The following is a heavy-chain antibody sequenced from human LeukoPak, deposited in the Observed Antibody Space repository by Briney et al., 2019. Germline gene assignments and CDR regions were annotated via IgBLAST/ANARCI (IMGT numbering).Heavy chain of an antibody. CDR3: AKVRRQQLVPGYYFDY. D-gene: IGHD6-13*01. V-gene: IGHV3-23*01. J-gene: IGHJ4*02. Sequence: GGSLRLSCAASGFTFSSYAMSWVRQAPGKGLEWVSAISGSGGSTYYADSVKGRFTISRDNSKNTLYLQMNSLRAEDTAVYYCAKVRRQQLVPGYYFDYWGQGTLVTVSS. CDR2: ISGSGGST. CDR1: GFTFSSYA.